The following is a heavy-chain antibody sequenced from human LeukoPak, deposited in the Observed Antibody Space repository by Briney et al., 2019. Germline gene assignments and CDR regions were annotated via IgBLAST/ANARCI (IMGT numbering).Heavy chain of an antibody. CDR3: ARVPYGSGSYYSDY. D-gene: IGHD3-10*01. J-gene: IGHJ4*02. CDR2: INWNGGST. Sequence: GGSLRLSCAASGFTFDDYGMSWVRQAPGKGLEWVSGINWNGGSTGYADSVKGRFTISRDNAKNSLYLQMNSLRAEDTALYYCARVPYGSGSYYSDYWGQGTLVTVSS. CDR1: GFTFDDYG. V-gene: IGHV3-20*04.